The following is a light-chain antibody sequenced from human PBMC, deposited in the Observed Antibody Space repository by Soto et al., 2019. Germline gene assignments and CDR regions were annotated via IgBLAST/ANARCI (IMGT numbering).Light chain of an antibody. Sequence: QSALTQPASVSGSPGQSITISCTGTSSDVGGHNYVSWYQQHPGKAPKLMIYDVSNRPSGVSNRFSGSKSGNTASLTISGLQAEDEADYYCNSYTSSSTYVFGPGTKVTVL. V-gene: IGLV2-14*01. CDR3: NSYTSSSTYV. CDR2: DVS. J-gene: IGLJ1*01. CDR1: SSDVGGHNY.